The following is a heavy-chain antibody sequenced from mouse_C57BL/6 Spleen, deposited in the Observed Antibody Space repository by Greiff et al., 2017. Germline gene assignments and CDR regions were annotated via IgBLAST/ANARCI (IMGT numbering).Heavy chain of an antibody. J-gene: IGHJ1*03. Sequence: EVKLQESGGGLVKPGGSLKLSCAASGFTFSSYAMSWVRQTPEKRLEWVATISDGGSYTYYPDNVKGRFTISRDNAKNNLYLQMSHLKSEDTAMYYCGRDGRYDSSYEYFDVWGTGTTVTVSS. CDR3: GRDGRYDSSYEYFDV. CDR1: GFTFSSYA. V-gene: IGHV5-4*01. D-gene: IGHD1-1*01. CDR2: ISDGGSYT.